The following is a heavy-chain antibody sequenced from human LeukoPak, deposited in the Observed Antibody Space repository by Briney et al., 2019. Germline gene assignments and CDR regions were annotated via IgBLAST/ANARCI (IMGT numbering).Heavy chain of an antibody. V-gene: IGHV1-18*01. CDR3: ARQRITMVRGVIKLIDY. CDR2: ISAYNGNT. D-gene: IGHD3-10*01. CDR1: GYTFTSYG. J-gene: IGHJ4*02. Sequence: EASVKVSCKASGYTFTSYGISWVRQAPGQGLEWMGWISAYNGNTNYAQKLQGRVTMTTDTSTSTAYMELRSLRSDDTAVYYCARQRITMVRGVIKLIDYWGQGTLVTVSS.